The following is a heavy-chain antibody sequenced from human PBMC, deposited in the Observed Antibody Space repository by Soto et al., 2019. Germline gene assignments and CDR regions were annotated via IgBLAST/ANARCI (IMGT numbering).Heavy chain of an antibody. CDR1: GGTFSSYT. CDR2: IIPILGIA. CDR3: ARDRGSSMVRGVGYGMDV. Sequence: QVQLVQSGAEVKKPGSSVKVSCKASGGTFSSYTIGWVRQAPGQGLEWMGRIIPILGIANYAQKFQGRVTITADKSTSTAYMELSSLRSEDTAVYYCARDRGSSMVRGVGYGMDVWGQGTTVTVSS. D-gene: IGHD3-10*01. J-gene: IGHJ6*02. V-gene: IGHV1-69*08.